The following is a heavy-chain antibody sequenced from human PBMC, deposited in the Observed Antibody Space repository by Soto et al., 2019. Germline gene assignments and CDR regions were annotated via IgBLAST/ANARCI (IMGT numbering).Heavy chain of an antibody. Sequence: GGSLRLSCAASGFTLRTYSISWVRQAPGKGLEWVSSITSSGDSIYNADSVKGRFTFSRDNAKNSLSLQMTSLRAEDTAVYYCARGIHDSAMALLDYWGQGTLVTAPQ. V-gene: IGHV3-21*01. D-gene: IGHD5-18*01. CDR3: ARGIHDSAMALLDY. CDR1: GFTLRTYS. CDR2: ITSSGDSI. J-gene: IGHJ4*02.